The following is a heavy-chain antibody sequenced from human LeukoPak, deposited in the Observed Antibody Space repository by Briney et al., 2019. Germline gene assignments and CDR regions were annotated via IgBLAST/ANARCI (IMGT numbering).Heavy chain of an antibody. D-gene: IGHD6-19*01. CDR3: ARDAAVAGTNWFDP. CDR2: INYSGST. CDR1: GGSISSSTYY. V-gene: IGHV4-39*02. Sequence: SETLSLTCTVSGGSISSSTYYWGWIRQPPGKGLEWIGTINYSGSTFYNPSLKSRVTISVDTSKNQFSLMLNSVTAADTAVYYCARDAAVAGTNWFDPWGQGTLVTVSS. J-gene: IGHJ5*02.